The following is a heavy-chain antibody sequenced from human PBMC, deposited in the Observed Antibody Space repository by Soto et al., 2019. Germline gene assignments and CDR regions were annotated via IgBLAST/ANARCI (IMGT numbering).Heavy chain of an antibody. D-gene: IGHD2-21*02. CDR2: INPYNENT. CDR3: VRDEVTPPRLGFDY. CDR1: DYSFSSYA. V-gene: IGHV1-18*01. Sequence: QIPLVQSGAEVTKPGASVKVSCKASDYSFSSYAISWVRQAPGQGLEWMGWINPYNENTNYAQKFQGRISTTTDTSTSTAYMELRSLRFDDTATYYCVRDEVTPPRLGFDYWGQGTLVTVSS. J-gene: IGHJ4*02.